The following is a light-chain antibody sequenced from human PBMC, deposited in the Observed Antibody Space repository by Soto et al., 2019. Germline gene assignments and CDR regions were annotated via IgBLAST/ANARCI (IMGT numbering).Light chain of an antibody. CDR2: WAS. CDR3: QQYIRTPPT. J-gene: IGKJ4*01. Sequence: DIVMTQSPDSLAVSLGERATINCKSSQSVLYSSNNNNFLAWYQQKPGQPPKLLIYWASTRESGVPDRFSGSGSGTDFSLTISSLQAEDVAVYYCQQYIRTPPTSRGGTKVNIK. V-gene: IGKV4-1*01. CDR1: QSVLYSSNNNNF.